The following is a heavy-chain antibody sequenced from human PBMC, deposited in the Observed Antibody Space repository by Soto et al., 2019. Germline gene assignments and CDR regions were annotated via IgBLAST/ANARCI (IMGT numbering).Heavy chain of an antibody. Sequence: QVQLVQSGAEVKQPGSSVKVSCKASGGTFSSYAISWVRQAPGQGLEWMGGIIPIFGTANYAQKFQGRVTITADESTSTAYMELSSLRSEDTAVYYCARVVEVATISYYYYGMDVWGQGTTVTVSS. CDR3: ARVVEVATISYYYYGMDV. D-gene: IGHD5-12*01. J-gene: IGHJ6*02. V-gene: IGHV1-69*01. CDR1: GGTFSSYA. CDR2: IIPIFGTA.